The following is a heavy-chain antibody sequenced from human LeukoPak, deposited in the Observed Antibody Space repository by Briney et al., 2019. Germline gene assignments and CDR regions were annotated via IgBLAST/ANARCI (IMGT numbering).Heavy chain of an antibody. CDR2: ISSSGSTI. CDR1: GFTFSDYY. V-gene: IGHV3-11*01. CDR3: ARAPYGNYYYYYMDV. J-gene: IGHJ6*03. D-gene: IGHD3-10*01. Sequence: PGGSLRLSCAASGFTFSDYYMSWIRQAPGKGLEWVSYISSSGSTIYYADSVKGRFTISRDNAKNSLYLQMNSLRAEDTAVYYCARAPYGNYYYYYMDVWGKGTTVTVSS.